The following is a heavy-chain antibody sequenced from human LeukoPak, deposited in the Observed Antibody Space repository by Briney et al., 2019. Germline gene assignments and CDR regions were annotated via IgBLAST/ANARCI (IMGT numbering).Heavy chain of an antibody. V-gene: IGHV1-46*01. CDR2: IYPRDGST. CDR1: GYTLTSYY. J-gene: IGHJ4*02. CDR3: ARDQEAFDY. Sequence: ASVKVSCKASGYTLTSYYLHWVRQAPGQGLEWMGMIYPRDGSTSYAQKFQGRVTVTRDTSTSTVHMELSGLRSEDTAVYYCARDQEAFDYWGQGTLVTVSS.